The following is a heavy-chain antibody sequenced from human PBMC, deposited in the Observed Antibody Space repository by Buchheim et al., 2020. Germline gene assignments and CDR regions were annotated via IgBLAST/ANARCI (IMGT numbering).Heavy chain of an antibody. V-gene: IGHV4-30-2*01. D-gene: IGHD2-15*01. CDR2: IYHGGEA. Sequence: QLQLQESGSGLVKPSQTLSLTCAVSGGSISSGDYFWSWIRQPPGKGLEWIGYIYHGGEAHYHPSLKSRVTISVDRFKNPFSLRLSSVTAADTGVYYCARGVVAALYGMDVWGQGTT. CDR3: ARGVVAALYGMDV. CDR1: GGSISSGDYF. J-gene: IGHJ6*02.